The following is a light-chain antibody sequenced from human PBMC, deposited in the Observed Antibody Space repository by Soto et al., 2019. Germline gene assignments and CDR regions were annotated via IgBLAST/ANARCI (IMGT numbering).Light chain of an antibody. CDR3: QQSYSSPET. CDR2: ASF. V-gene: IGKV1-39*01. J-gene: IGKJ1*01. Sequence: DIQMTQSPSSLSASVGDRVTISCRASQSISNYLNWYQQKPGKAPKLLIYASFTLQSGVPSRFSGTGSGTDFTLTNSSLQPEDFGTYYCQQSYSSPETFGQGNKVEI. CDR1: QSISNY.